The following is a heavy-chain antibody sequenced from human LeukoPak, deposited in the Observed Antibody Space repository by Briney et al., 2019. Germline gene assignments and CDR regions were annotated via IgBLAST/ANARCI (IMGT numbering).Heavy chain of an antibody. CDR3: ARSMYGRGRFDP. CDR1: GGSISSYY. J-gene: IGHJ5*02. V-gene: IGHV4-59*01. Sequence: SETLSLTCTVSGGSISSYYWSWIRQPPGKGLEWIGYIYYSGSTNYNPSLKSRVTISVDTSKNQFSLKLSSVTAADTAVYYCARSMYGRGRFDPWGQGTLVTVSS. CDR2: IYYSGST. D-gene: IGHD2-8*01.